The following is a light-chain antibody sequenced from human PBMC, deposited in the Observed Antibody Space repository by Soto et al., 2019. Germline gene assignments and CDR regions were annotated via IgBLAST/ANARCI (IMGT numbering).Light chain of an antibody. CDR2: SPS. Sequence: DIQITQSPPSPSKSVGGRVSITCWTSESMSSYLNWYRQKLGKAPKLLIYSPSSLQSGVPASFRGSGAGTDSTLTIGSLQAEHFATSYCQQSYDTPRTFAQGTKVDIK. CDR1: ESMSSY. V-gene: IGKV1-39*01. CDR3: QQSYDTPRT. J-gene: IGKJ1*01.